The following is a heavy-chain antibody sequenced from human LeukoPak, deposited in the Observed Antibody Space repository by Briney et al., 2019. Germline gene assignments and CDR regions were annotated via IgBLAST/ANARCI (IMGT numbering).Heavy chain of an antibody. Sequence: GGSLRLSCAASGFTFSTYAMSWGRQAPGKGLEWVSAFSSSTGRTYYADSVKGRFTISRDNSKNTLYLQTNNLSAEETAVYYCAPRVVGSAPFDYGGQGTLVTVSS. V-gene: IGHV3-23*01. CDR3: APRVVGSAPFDY. CDR2: FSSSTGRT. J-gene: IGHJ4*02. D-gene: IGHD2-15*01. CDR1: GFTFSTYA.